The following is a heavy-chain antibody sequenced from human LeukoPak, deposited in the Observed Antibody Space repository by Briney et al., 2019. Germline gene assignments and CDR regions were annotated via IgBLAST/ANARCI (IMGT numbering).Heavy chain of an antibody. CDR1: GYTFTSYG. J-gene: IGHJ4*02. V-gene: IGHV7-4-1*02. Sequence: ASVKVSCKASGYTFTSYGMNWVRQAPGQGLEWMGWINTDTGNPTYAQGFTGRFVFSLDTSVSTAYLQISSLKAEDTAVYYCARLILPISSWYYFDYWGQGTLVTVSS. CDR2: INTDTGNP. CDR3: ARLILPISSWYYFDY. D-gene: IGHD6-13*01.